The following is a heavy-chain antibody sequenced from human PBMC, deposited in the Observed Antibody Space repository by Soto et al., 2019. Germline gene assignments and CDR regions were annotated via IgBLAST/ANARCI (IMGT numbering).Heavy chain of an antibody. Sequence: GGSLRLSCAASGFSLAITGMHWVRQTPCKGLEWVAMLSHDGSETFYGDSVRGRFTISRDNSKNTLYLQMNGLRPEDTALYYCAKDWGSSGWYNWFDSWGQGALVTVS. CDR3: AKDWGSSGWYNWFDS. CDR1: GFSLAITG. J-gene: IGHJ5*01. D-gene: IGHD6-19*01. CDR2: LSHDGSET. V-gene: IGHV3-30*18.